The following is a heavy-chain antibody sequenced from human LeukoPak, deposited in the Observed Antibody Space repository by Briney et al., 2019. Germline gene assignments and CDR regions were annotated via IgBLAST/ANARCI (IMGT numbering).Heavy chain of an antibody. J-gene: IGHJ4*02. CDR1: GFTFSSYG. D-gene: IGHD6-19*01. Sequence: GGSLRLSCAASGFTFSSYGMHWVRQAPGKGLEWVAFIRYDGSNKHYADSVKGRFTISRDNSKNTLYLQMNSLRAEDTAVYYCAKGPLAVAGTPFDYWGQGTLVTVSS. CDR3: AKGPLAVAGTPFDY. V-gene: IGHV3-30*02. CDR2: IRYDGSNK.